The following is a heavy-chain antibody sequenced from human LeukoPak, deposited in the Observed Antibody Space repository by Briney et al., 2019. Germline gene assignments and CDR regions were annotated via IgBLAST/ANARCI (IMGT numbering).Heavy chain of an antibody. CDR1: GFTFSSYS. CDR2: INQDGSQI. D-gene: IGHD6-6*01. Sequence: GGSLRLSCAASGFTFSSYSMNWARQAPGKGLEWVANINQDGSQIYYAGSVEGRFTISRDNAKDSLFLQMNSLRAEDTALYYCASSSYSSSSFWGQGTLVTVSS. J-gene: IGHJ4*02. CDR3: ASSSYSSSSF. V-gene: IGHV3-7*01.